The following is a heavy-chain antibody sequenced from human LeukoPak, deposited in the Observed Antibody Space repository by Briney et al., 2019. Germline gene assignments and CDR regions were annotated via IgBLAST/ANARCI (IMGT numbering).Heavy chain of an antibody. CDR2: ISVSVGST. CDR3: AKALMVRGVFWAPPLDY. J-gene: IGHJ4*02. V-gene: IGHV3-23*01. Sequence: GGSLRLSCAASGFTFSSYAMSGVRQAPGKGLEGVSAISVSVGSTYDAPSMNARFTISRDNSKNTLYLQMNSLRAEDTAVYYCAKALMVRGVFWAPPLDYWGQGTLVTVSS. CDR1: GFTFSSYA. D-gene: IGHD3-10*01.